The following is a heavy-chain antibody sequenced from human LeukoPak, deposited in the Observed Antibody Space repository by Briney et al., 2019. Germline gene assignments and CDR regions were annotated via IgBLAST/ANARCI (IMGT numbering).Heavy chain of an antibody. CDR3: ARERRGFGVVIIGFDY. Sequence: SETLSHTCTVSGGSISSGDYYWSWIRQPPGKGLEWIGYIYYSGSTYYNPSLKSRVTISVDTSKNQFSLKLSSVTAADTAVYYCARERRGFGVVIIGFDYWGQGTLVTVSS. CDR1: GGSISSGDYY. CDR2: IYYSGST. D-gene: IGHD3-3*01. J-gene: IGHJ4*02. V-gene: IGHV4-30-4*01.